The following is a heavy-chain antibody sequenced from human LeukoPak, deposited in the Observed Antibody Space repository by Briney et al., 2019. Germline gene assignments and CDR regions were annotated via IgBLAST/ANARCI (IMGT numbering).Heavy chain of an antibody. D-gene: IGHD3-10*01. J-gene: IGHJ4*02. CDR2: INWNGGST. CDR3: TLGVLSTSDHY. V-gene: IGHV3-20*04. Sequence: GGSLRLSCAASGFTFDDYGMSWVRQAPGKGLEWVSGINWNGGSTGYADSVKGRFTISRDNAKNSLYLQMNSLRAEDTALYYCTLGVLSTSDHYWGQGTLVTVSS. CDR1: GFTFDDYG.